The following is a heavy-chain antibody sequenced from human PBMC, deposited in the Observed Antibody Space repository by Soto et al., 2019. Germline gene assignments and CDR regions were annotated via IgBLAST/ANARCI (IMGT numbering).Heavy chain of an antibody. J-gene: IGHJ3*02. CDR3: VRGAGMRDHDAIDI. CDR1: GFTSSRYW. V-gene: IGHV3-7*03. CDR2: IKQDGSEK. Sequence: EVQLVESGGGLVQPGGSLRLSCAASGFTSSRYWMSWVRQAPGKGLEWVANIKQDGSEKYYVDSVKGRFTICRDNAKNSLYLQMNSLRAEDTALYYCVRGAGMRDHDAIDIWGQGTMVTVSS.